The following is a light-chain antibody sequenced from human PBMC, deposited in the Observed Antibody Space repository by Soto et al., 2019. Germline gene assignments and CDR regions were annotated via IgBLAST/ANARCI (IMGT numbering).Light chain of an antibody. V-gene: IGKV1-39*01. Sequence: DIQMTQSPSSLSASAGDRVTITCRASQXIXXYLNWYQQKPGKAPNLLIYAASSLQSGVPSRFSGSGSGTDFTLTISSLQPEDFATYYCQQSYDTVWTFGQGTKVEIK. CDR2: AAS. CDR3: QQSYDTVWT. J-gene: IGKJ1*01. CDR1: QXIXXY.